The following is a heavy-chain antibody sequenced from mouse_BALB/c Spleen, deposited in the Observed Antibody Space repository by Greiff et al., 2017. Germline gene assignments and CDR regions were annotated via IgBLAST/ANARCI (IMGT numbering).Heavy chain of an antibody. CDR3: ARLNLLGHDLDY. Sequence: EVQLVESGGGLVKPGGSLKLSCAASGFAFSSYDMSWVRQTPEKMLEWVAYISSGGGSTYYPDTVKGRFTISRDNAKNTLYLQMNSLKSEDTAMYYCARLNLLGHDLDYWGQGTTLTVSS. V-gene: IGHV5-12-1*01. J-gene: IGHJ2*01. CDR1: GFAFSSYD. D-gene: IGHD2-1*01. CDR2: ISSGGGST.